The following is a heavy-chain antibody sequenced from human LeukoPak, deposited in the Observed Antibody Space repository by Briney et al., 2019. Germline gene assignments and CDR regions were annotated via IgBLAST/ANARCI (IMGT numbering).Heavy chain of an antibody. V-gene: IGHV1-24*01. CDR1: GYTFTSYD. CDR3: ATDVSGSWYIDAFDI. Sequence: GASVKVSCKASGYTFTSYDINWVRQATGQGLEWMGGFDPEDGETIYAQKFQGRVTMTEDTSTDTAYMELSSLRSEDTAVYYCATDVSGSWYIDAFDIWGQGTMVTVSS. J-gene: IGHJ3*02. CDR2: FDPEDGET. D-gene: IGHD1-26*01.